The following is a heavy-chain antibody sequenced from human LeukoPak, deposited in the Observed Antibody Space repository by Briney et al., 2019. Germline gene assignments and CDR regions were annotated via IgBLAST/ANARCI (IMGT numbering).Heavy chain of an antibody. CDR1: GGSFSGYY. D-gene: IGHD6-19*01. Sequence: SETLSLTCAVYGGSFSGYYWSWIRQPPGKGLEWIGEINHSGSTNYNPSPKSRVTMSVDTSKNQFSLKLSSVTAADTAVYYCARGPTRVAVAGSYFDYWGQGTLVTVSS. J-gene: IGHJ4*02. CDR2: INHSGST. CDR3: ARGPTRVAVAGSYFDY. V-gene: IGHV4-34*01.